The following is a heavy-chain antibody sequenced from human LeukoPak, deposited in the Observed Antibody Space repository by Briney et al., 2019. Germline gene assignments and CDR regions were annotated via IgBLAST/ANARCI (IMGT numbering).Heavy chain of an antibody. CDR3: ARDGGGYCSSTSCLVDYYYHYYMDV. V-gene: IGHV3-7*01. CDR1: GFTFSSYW. J-gene: IGHJ6*03. D-gene: IGHD2-2*01. CDR2: IKQDGSEK. Sequence: GGSLRLSCAASGFTFSSYWMSWVRQAPGKGLEWVANIKQDGSEKYYVDSVKGRFTISRDNAKNSLYLQMNSLRAEDTAVYYCARDGGGYCSSTSCLVDYYYHYYMDVWGKGTTVTVS.